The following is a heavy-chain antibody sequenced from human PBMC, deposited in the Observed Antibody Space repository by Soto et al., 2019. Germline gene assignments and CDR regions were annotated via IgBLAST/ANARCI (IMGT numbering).Heavy chain of an antibody. CDR3: ARDPSSSYAFDI. CDR1: GFTFSSYG. Sequence: QVQLVESGGGVVQPGRSLRLSCAASGFTFSSYGMHWVRQAPGKGLEWVAVIWYDGSNKYYADSVKGRFTISRDNSKNTLYLQMNSLRAEDTAVYYCARDPSSSYAFDIWGQGTMVTVSS. V-gene: IGHV3-33*01. D-gene: IGHD6-6*01. CDR2: IWYDGSNK. J-gene: IGHJ3*02.